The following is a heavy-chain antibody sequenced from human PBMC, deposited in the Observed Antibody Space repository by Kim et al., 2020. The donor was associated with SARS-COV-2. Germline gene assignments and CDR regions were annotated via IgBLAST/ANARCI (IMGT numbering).Heavy chain of an antibody. D-gene: IGHD2-15*01. J-gene: IGHJ4*02. Sequence: GGSLRLSCAASGFTFSDYYMSWIRQAPGKGLEWVSYISSSRSYTNYADSVKGRFTISRDNAKNSLYLQMNSLRAEDTAVYYCARGGYCSGGSCYLADYWGQGTLVTVSS. CDR2: ISSSRSYT. CDR3: ARGGYCSGGSCYLADY. CDR1: GFTFSDYY. V-gene: IGHV3-11*06.